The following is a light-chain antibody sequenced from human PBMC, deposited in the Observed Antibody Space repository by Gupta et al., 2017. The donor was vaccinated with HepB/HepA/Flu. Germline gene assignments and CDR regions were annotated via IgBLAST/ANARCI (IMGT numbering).Light chain of an antibody. CDR3: SSYESGSTYVI. CDR1: GRDVGGYNL. J-gene: IGLJ2*01. CDR2: DVS. V-gene: IGLV2-23*02. Sequence: QSALTQPASVSGSPGQSITISCTGTGRDVGGYNLVSWYQQHPGIAPKLIIYDVSRRPSGVSHRFSGSKSGITASLTISGLQAEDEAIYYCSSYESGSTYVIFGGGTKLSFL.